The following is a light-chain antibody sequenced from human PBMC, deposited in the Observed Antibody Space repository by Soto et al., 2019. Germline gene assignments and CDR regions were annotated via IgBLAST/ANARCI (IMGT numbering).Light chain of an antibody. J-gene: IGLJ1*01. CDR1: SSDVGGYNY. CDR3: SSYAGSNNFV. V-gene: IGLV2-8*01. Sequence: QSVLTQPPSASGSPGQSVTISCTGTSSDVGGYNYVSWVQQHPGKAPKLMIYEVSKRPSGVPDRFSGSKSGNTASLTVSGLQAEDEADYYCSSYAGSNNFVFGTGTKVTVL. CDR2: EVS.